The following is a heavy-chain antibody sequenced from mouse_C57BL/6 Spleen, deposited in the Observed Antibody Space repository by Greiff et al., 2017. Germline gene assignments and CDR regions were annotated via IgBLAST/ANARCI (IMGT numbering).Heavy chain of an antibody. J-gene: IGHJ4*01. CDR1: GYTFTSYW. Sequence: QVQLQQPGAELVKPGASVKLSCKASGYTFTSYWMPWVKQRPGQGLEWIGMIHPNSGSTNYNEKFKSKATLTVDKSSSTAYMQLSSLTSEDSAVYYCARKELGPDYAMDDWGQGTSVTVSS. CDR3: ARKELGPDYAMDD. D-gene: IGHD4-1*01. V-gene: IGHV1-64*01. CDR2: IHPNSGST.